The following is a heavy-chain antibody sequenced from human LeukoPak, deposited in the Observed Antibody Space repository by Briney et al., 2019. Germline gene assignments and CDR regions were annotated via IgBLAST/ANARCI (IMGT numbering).Heavy chain of an antibody. D-gene: IGHD5-18*01. CDR2: VSAHSGNA. J-gene: IGHJ6*02. V-gene: IGHV1-18*01. Sequence: ASVKVSCKASGYTFASYGISWLRQAPGQGLEWVGWVSAHSGNAKYAERVQGRASMTADTSTSTAYMELRSLRSDDTALYYCARVSCGYNCHYAMDVWGQGTTVTVSS. CDR1: GYTFASYG. CDR3: ARVSCGYNCHYAMDV.